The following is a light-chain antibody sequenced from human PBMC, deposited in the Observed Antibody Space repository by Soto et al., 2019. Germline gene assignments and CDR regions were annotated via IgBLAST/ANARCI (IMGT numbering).Light chain of an antibody. CDR3: QQYGNSIPIT. J-gene: IGKJ5*01. CDR2: GAS. CDR1: QSVSSSY. Sequence: EIVLTQSPGTLSLSPGERATLSCRASQSVSSSYLAWYQQKPGQAPRLLISGASSRATGIPDRFSGSGSGTDFTLTISRLEPEDFAVYYCQQYGNSIPITFGQGTRLEMK. V-gene: IGKV3-20*01.